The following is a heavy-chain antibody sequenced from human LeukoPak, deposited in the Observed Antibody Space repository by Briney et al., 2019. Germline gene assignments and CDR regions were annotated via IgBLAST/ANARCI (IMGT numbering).Heavy chain of an antibody. CDR2: INPNSGGT. CDR1: GYTFTGYY. J-gene: IGHJ6*02. Sequence: GASVKVSCKASGYTFTGYYMHWVRQAPGQGLEWMGRINPNSGGTNYAQKFQGRVTMTRDTSISTAYMELSGLRSDDTAVYYCARVVTPRYGMDVWGQGTTVTVSS. CDR3: ARVVTPRYGMDV. V-gene: IGHV1-2*06. D-gene: IGHD2-15*01.